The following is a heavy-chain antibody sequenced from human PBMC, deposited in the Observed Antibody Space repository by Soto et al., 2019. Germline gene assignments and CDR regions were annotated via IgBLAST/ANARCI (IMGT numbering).Heavy chain of an antibody. CDR1: GFTFSNAW. D-gene: IGHD5-12*01. V-gene: IGHV3-15*01. CDR2: IKSKTDGGTT. Sequence: EVQLVESGGGLVKPGGSLRLSCAASGFTFSNAWMSWVRQAPGKGLEWVGRIKSKTDGGTTDYAAPVKGRFTISRDDSKNTLYLQMNSLKTEDTAVYYCTTDIRTLNSGYVQRRDYYMDVWGKGTTVTVSS. CDR3: TTDIRTLNSGYVQRRDYYMDV. J-gene: IGHJ6*03.